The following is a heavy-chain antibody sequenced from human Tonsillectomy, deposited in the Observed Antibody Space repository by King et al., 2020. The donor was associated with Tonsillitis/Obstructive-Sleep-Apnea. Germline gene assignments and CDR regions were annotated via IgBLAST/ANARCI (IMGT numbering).Heavy chain of an antibody. CDR2: IYWDDDK. V-gene: IGHV2-5*02. Sequence: ITLKESGPTLVKPTQTLTLTCMFSGFSLSSSGVAVGWIRQPPGKALEWLALIYWDDDKRYSPFLKSRLTITKDTSNNQVVLTMTNMDPVDTATYYCAHAAYRHSTYDRFDYWGQGTLVTVSS. J-gene: IGHJ4*02. CDR3: AHAAYRHSTYDRFDY. D-gene: IGHD5-12*01. CDR1: GFSLSSSGVA.